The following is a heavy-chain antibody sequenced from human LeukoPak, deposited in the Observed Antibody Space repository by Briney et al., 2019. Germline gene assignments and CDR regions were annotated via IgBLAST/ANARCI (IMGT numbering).Heavy chain of an antibody. V-gene: IGHV1-46*01. CDR3: ARGTYDSSGYNSDDAFDI. D-gene: IGHD3-22*01. J-gene: IGHJ3*02. CDR1: GYTFTNYY. Sequence: ASVKVSCKASGYTFTNYYIHWVRQAPGQGLEWMGIINPSGGSTSYAQKFQGWVTMTRDTSISTAYMELSRLRSDDTAVYYCARGTYDSSGYNSDDAFDIWGQGTMVTVSS. CDR2: INPSGGST.